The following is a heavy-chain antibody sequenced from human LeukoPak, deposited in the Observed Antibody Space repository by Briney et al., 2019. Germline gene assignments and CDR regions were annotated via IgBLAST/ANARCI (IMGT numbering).Heavy chain of an antibody. V-gene: IGHV1-2*06. J-gene: IGHJ4*02. Sequence: ASVKVSCKASGYTFTGYYMHWVRQAPGQGLEWMGRINPNSGGTNYAQKFQGRVTMTRDTSISTAYMELSRLRSDDTAVYYCARDFSSSRPFDYWGQGTLVTVSS. D-gene: IGHD6-13*01. CDR3: ARDFSSSRPFDY. CDR2: INPNSGGT. CDR1: GYTFTGYY.